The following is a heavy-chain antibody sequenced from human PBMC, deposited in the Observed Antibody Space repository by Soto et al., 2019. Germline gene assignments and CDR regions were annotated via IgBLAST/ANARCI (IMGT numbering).Heavy chain of an antibody. CDR1: GGSISSYY. D-gene: IGHD6-19*01. CDR3: ARGAVADLFDY. V-gene: IGHV4-59*01. CDR2: IYYSGST. J-gene: IGHJ4*02. Sequence: QVQLQESGPGLVKPSETLSLTCTVSGGSISSYYWSWIRQPPGKGLEWIGYIYYSGSTNYNPSLKSRVTISVDTSKNQFSLKLSSVTAADTAVYYCARGAVADLFDYWGQGTLVTVSS.